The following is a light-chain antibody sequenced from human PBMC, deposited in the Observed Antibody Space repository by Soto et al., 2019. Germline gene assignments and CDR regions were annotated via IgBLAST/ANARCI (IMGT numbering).Light chain of an antibody. CDR1: SSDVGGYKY. V-gene: IGLV2-8*01. J-gene: IGLJ2*01. Sequence: QSALTQPPSASGSPGQLVTISCTGTSSDVGGYKYVSWYQQYPGKAPKVMIFEVNKRPSGVPDRFSGSKSGNTAFLTVSGLQAEDEADYYCSSYGGSDNFVIFGGGTKVTVL. CDR2: EVN. CDR3: SSYGGSDNFVI.